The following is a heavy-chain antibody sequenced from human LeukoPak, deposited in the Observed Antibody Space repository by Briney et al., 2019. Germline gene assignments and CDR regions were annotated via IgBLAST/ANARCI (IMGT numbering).Heavy chain of an antibody. Sequence: ASVKVSCKASGYTFTSYSFSWVRQAPGQGLEWMGWISAYNGNTNYAQKFQGRVAMTADTSTRTAYMELRSLRSDDTAVYYCARGLEWLTRRHNWFDPWGQGTLVTVSS. CDR1: GYTFTSYS. CDR2: ISAYNGNT. V-gene: IGHV1-18*01. D-gene: IGHD3-3*01. J-gene: IGHJ5*02. CDR3: ARGLEWLTRRHNWFDP.